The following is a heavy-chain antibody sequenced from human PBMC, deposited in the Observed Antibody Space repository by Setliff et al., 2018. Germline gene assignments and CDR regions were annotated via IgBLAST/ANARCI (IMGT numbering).Heavy chain of an antibody. CDR3: VRSSAPQVVLAAGFDF. V-gene: IGHV1-18*01. CDR1: GFGFTTFG. J-gene: IGHJ4*02. D-gene: IGHD6-19*01. CDR2: ISPYSGNT. Sequence: ASVKVSCKTSGFGFTTFGFSWVRQAPGQGLEWLGSISPYSGNTNYPQWLQDRVTMTIDTSATTVYMELQSLRSDDTAVYYCVRSSAPQVVLAAGFDFWGQGTPVTVPQ.